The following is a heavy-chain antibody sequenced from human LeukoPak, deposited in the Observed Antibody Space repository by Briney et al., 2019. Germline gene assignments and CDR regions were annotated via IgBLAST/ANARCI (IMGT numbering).Heavy chain of an antibody. CDR3: ARGRPLWDL. D-gene: IGHD5-18*01. J-gene: IGHJ4*02. V-gene: IGHV7-4-1*02. Sequence: ASVKVSCKAYGYTFTNEPMNWVRQAPGQGLEWMGWINTHTGNPTYAQGFTGRFVFSLDTSVSTAHLQISSLKTEDTAVHYCARGRPLWDLWGQGTLVTVSS. CDR1: GYTFTNEP. CDR2: INTHTGNP.